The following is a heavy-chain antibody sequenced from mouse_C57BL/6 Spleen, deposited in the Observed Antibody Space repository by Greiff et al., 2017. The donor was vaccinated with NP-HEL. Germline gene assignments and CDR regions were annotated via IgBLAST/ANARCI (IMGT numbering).Heavy chain of an antibody. CDR3: ARRWYDYDEAWFAY. V-gene: IGHV1-9*01. J-gene: IGHJ3*01. D-gene: IGHD2-4*01. CDR1: GYTFTGYW. Sequence: QVQLQQSGAELMKPGASVKLSCKATGYTFTGYWIEWVKQRPGHGLEWIGEILPGSGSTNYNAKFKGKATFTADTSSNTAYMQLSSLTTEDSAIYYCARRWYDYDEAWFAYWGQGTLVTVSA. CDR2: ILPGSGST.